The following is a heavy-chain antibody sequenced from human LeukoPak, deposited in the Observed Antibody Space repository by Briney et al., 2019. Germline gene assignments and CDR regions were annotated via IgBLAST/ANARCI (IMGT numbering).Heavy chain of an antibody. CDR2: VNYSGKT. D-gene: IGHD3-10*01. Sequence: SETLSLACTVSGASISSSNYYWGWIRQPPGKGLEWIGSVNYSGKTYYNPSHKSPVTISVDTSRNQFSLNLNSVTAADTAVYYCARQSSSYYYGSGSHYFDYWGQGTLVTVSS. V-gene: IGHV4-39*01. CDR3: ARQSSSYYYGSGSHYFDY. J-gene: IGHJ4*02. CDR1: GASISSSNYY.